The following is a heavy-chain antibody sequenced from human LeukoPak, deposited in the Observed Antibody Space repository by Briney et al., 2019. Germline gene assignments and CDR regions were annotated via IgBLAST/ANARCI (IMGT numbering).Heavy chain of an antibody. CDR2: ISGSSGRT. Sequence: GGSLRLSCAASGFTLSSFGMSWVRQAPGKGLEWVSAISGSSGRTYYADAVKGRFTVSRDISKNTVSLQMNRLRADDTAMYHCAKDRFYDILTGYPDYWDQRTLVTVSS. V-gene: IGHV3-23*01. CDR1: GFTLSSFG. D-gene: IGHD3-9*01. J-gene: IGHJ4*02. CDR3: AKDRFYDILTGYPDY.